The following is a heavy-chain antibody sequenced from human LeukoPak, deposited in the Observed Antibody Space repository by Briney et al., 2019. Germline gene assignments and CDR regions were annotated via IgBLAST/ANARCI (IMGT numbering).Heavy chain of an antibody. CDR3: ARHRDGYYDY. D-gene: IGHD5-24*01. J-gene: IGHJ4*02. CDR1: GYTFTSYW. Sequence: GESLKISCMGSGYTFTSYWIAWVRQMPGKGLEWMGIIYPGDSDIRYSPSFQGQVTISADKSITTAYLQWSSLKASDTAMYYCARHRDGYYDYWGQGTLVTVSS. V-gene: IGHV5-51*01. CDR2: IYPGDSDI.